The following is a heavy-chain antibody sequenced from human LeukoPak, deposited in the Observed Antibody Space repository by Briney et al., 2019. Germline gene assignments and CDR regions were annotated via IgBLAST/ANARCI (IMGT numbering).Heavy chain of an antibody. CDR3: AKEDHYYDSSGYYYDH. CDR2: ISWNSGSI. J-gene: IGHJ1*01. D-gene: IGHD3-22*01. V-gene: IGHV3-9*01. Sequence: GGSLRLSCAASGFTFDDYAMHWVRQAPGKGLEWVSGISWNSGSIGYADSVKGRFTISRDNAKNSLYLQMNSLRAEDTALYYCAKEDHYYDSSGYYYDHWGQGTLVTVSP. CDR1: GFTFDDYA.